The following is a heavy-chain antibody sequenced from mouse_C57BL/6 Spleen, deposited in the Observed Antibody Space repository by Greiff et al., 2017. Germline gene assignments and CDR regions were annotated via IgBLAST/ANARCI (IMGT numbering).Heavy chain of an antibody. CDR1: GFTFSDYY. CDR2: ISNGGGST. J-gene: IGHJ1*03. V-gene: IGHV5-12*01. Sequence: EVNLVESGGGLVQPGGSLKLSCAASGFTFSDYYMYWVRQTPEKRLEWVAYISNGGGSTYYPDTVKGRFTISRDNAKNTLYLQMSRLKSEDTAMYYCARLLRYFDVWGTGTTVTVSS. CDR3: ARLLRYFDV.